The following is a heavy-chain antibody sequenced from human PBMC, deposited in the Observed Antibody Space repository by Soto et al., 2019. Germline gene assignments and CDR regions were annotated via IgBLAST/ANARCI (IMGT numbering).Heavy chain of an antibody. V-gene: IGHV4-30-4*01. D-gene: IGHD2-15*01. J-gene: IGHJ5*01. Sequence: SETLSLTCSVSGDSISSVDYFWAWIRQPPGQALEYIGYIYKSATTYYNPSFESRVAISLDTSKSQFSLNVTSVTAADTAVYFCARGRYCLTGRCFPNWSDSWGQGTLVTVSS. CDR1: GDSISSVDYF. CDR2: IYKSATT. CDR3: ARGRYCLTGRCFPNWSDS.